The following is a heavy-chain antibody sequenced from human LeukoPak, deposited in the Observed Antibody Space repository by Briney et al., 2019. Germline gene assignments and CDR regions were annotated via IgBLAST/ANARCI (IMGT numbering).Heavy chain of an antibody. J-gene: IGHJ4*02. D-gene: IGHD3-9*01. CDR3: ARDLGYYDILTGSYYFDY. Sequence: ASVKVSCKASGYTFTGYYMHWVRQAPGQGLEWMGWINPNSGGTKYAQKFQGRVTMTRDTSISTAYMELSRLRSDDTAVYYCARDLGYYDILTGSYYFDYWGQGTLVTVSS. CDR1: GYTFTGYY. V-gene: IGHV1-2*02. CDR2: INPNSGGT.